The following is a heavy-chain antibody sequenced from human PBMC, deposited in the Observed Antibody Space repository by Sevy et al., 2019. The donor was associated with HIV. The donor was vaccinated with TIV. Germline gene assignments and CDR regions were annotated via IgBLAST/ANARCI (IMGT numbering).Heavy chain of an antibody. V-gene: IGHV3-30*04. CDR1: GFTFSSYA. Sequence: GGSLRLSCAASGFTFSSYAMYWVRQAPGKGLEWVAVISYDGRNKYYADSVKGRFTISRDNSKNTMYLQMNSLRAEDTAMYHCARGPVPIAAAGTYFDYWGQATLVTVSS. D-gene: IGHD6-13*01. CDR3: ARGPVPIAAAGTYFDY. CDR2: ISYDGRNK. J-gene: IGHJ4*02.